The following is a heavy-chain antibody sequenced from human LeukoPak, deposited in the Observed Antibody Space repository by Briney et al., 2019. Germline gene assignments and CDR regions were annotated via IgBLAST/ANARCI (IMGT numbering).Heavy chain of an antibody. CDR1: GGSISSSSYY. J-gene: IGHJ6*03. Sequence: SETLSLTXTVSGGSISSSSYYWGCIRQPPGKGLEWIGSIYYSGSTYYNPSLKSRFTISVDTSKNQFSLKLSSVTAADTAVYYCAGDVLRYFDWPDYYMDVWGKGTTVTVSS. CDR3: AGDVLRYFDWPDYYMDV. D-gene: IGHD3-9*01. CDR2: IYYSGST. V-gene: IGHV4-39*01.